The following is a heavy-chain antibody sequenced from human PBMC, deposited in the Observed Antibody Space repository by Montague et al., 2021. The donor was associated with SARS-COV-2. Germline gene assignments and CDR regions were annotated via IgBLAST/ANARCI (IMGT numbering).Heavy chain of an antibody. CDR3: ARPGRAPFHYAMDV. V-gene: IGHV4-61*01. J-gene: IGHJ6*02. CDR2: INYSGST. D-gene: IGHD2/OR15-2a*01. CDR1: GGSVSSGSYY. Sequence: SETLSLTCTVSGGSVSSGSYYWSWIRQPPGKRLEWIGYINYSGSTNYNPSLKSRVTISVDMSRNQFSLKLRSVTAADTAIYYCARPGRAPFHYAMDVRGQGTTVTVSS.